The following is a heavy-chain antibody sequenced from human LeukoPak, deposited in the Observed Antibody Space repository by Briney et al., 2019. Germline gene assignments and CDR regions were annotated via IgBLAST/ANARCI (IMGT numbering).Heavy chain of an antibody. CDR3: AKGPFRVGASAVPSDAFDI. Sequence: PGGSLRLSCAASGFTFSNYAMSWVRQAPGKGLEWVSAISGSGGHTYYADSVNGRFTISSDNSNNKLYLQMFSLRAEDTAVYYCAKGPFRVGASAVPSDAFDIWGQGTMVTVSS. CDR2: ISGSGGHT. D-gene: IGHD1-26*01. V-gene: IGHV3-23*01. CDR1: GFTFSNYA. J-gene: IGHJ3*02.